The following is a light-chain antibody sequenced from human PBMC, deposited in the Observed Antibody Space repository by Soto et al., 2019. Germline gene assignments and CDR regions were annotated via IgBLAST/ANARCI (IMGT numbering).Light chain of an antibody. CDR2: RAS. Sequence: ETLLTQSPRTLSLSPGEGATLSCRASQTISSFLAWYQQKRGQAPRLLIHRASNRATGIPDRFSGSGSGTDFTLTITRLEPEDFAVYYCQQYGGSPRTFGQGTKVDI. V-gene: IGKV3-20*01. CDR1: QTISSF. CDR3: QQYGGSPRT. J-gene: IGKJ1*01.